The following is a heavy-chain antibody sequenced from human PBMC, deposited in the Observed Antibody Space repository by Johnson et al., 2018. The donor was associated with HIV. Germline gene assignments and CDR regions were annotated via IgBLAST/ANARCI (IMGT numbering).Heavy chain of an antibody. Sequence: EVQLVESGGGVVQPGRSLRLSCAASGFTFSSYGMHWVRQAPGKGLEWVANIKQAGSEKYYVDSLKGRFTISRYNAKNSLYLQIKSLRAEDTAVYYCARVTPYCGGDCYDAFDIWGQGTLVTVSS. D-gene: IGHD2-21*02. CDR2: IKQAGSEK. CDR1: GFTFSSYG. V-gene: IGHV3-7*01. CDR3: ARVTPYCGGDCYDAFDI. J-gene: IGHJ3*02.